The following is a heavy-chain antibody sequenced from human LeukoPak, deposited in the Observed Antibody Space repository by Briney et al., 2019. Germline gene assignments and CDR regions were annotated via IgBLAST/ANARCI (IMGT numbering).Heavy chain of an antibody. V-gene: IGHV3-33*01. Sequence: GGSLRLSCAASGFTFSSYGMHWVRQAPGKGLEWVAVKWYDGSNKYYADSVKGRFTISRDNSKNTLYLQMNSLRAEDTAVYYCAREIGSSGWYGDAFDIWGQGTMVTVSS. CDR2: KWYDGSNK. CDR3: AREIGSSGWYGDAFDI. J-gene: IGHJ3*02. D-gene: IGHD6-19*01. CDR1: GFTFSSYG.